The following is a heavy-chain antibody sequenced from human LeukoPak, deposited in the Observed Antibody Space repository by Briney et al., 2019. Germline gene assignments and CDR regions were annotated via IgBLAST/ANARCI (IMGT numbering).Heavy chain of an antibody. V-gene: IGHV1-2*02. CDR1: GYTFTGYY. CDR2: INPNSGGT. J-gene: IGHJ5*02. Sequence: ASVKVSFKASGYTFTGYYMHWVRQAPGQGLEWMGWINPNSGGTNYAQKFQGRVTTTRDTSISTAYMELSRLRSDDTAVYYCARDTAMVTYWFDPWGQGTLVTVSS. D-gene: IGHD5-18*01. CDR3: ARDTAMVTYWFDP.